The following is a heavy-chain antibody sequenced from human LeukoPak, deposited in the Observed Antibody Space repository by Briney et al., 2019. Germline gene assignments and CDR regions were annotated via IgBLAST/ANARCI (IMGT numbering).Heavy chain of an antibody. D-gene: IGHD6-13*01. CDR3: ARLRSSSNPSTPLEYYFDY. Sequence: SETLSLTCTVSGGSISSYYWSWIRQPPGKGLEWIGYIYTSGSTNYNPSLKSRVTISVGTSKNQFSLKLSSVTAADTAVYYCARLRSSSNPSTPLEYYFDYWGQGTLVTVSS. CDR2: IYTSGST. CDR1: GGSISSYY. J-gene: IGHJ4*02. V-gene: IGHV4-4*09.